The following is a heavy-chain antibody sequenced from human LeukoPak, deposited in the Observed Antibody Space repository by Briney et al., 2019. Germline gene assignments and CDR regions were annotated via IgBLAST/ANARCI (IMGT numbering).Heavy chain of an antibody. CDR3: ARNSDDILTGSPIGWFDP. V-gene: IGHV1-2*02. J-gene: IGHJ5*02. Sequence: ASVKVSCKASGYTFTGYYMHWVRQAPGQGLEWMGWITPNSGGTNYAQKLQGRVTMTTDTSTSTAYMELRSLRSDDTAVYYCARNSDDILTGSPIGWFDPWGQGTLVTVSS. CDR1: GYTFTGYY. D-gene: IGHD3-9*01. CDR2: ITPNSGGT.